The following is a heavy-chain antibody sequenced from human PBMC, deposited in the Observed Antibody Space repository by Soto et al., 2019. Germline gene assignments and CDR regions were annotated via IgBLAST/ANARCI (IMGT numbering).Heavy chain of an antibody. Sequence: QEQLVQSGAEVKKPGASVKVSCKASGYTFTTYDINWVRQAPGQGLELVGWMNPNSCNTAYAQKFQGRDTITRNTSIRTAYTELSSPNCDETAAYDSVRGRVTLAKYCTTTGCKLWPKYF. CDR3: VRGRVTLAKYCTTTGCKLWPKYF. D-gene: IGHD2-8*01. V-gene: IGHV1-8*01. J-gene: IGHJ1*01. CDR1: GYTFTTYD. CDR2: MNPNSCNT.